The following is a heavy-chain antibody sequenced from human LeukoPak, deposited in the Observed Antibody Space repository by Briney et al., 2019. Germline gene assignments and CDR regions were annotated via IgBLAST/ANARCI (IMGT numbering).Heavy chain of an antibody. CDR3: ARDRTYYYMDV. CDR2: IYYSGST. D-gene: IGHD3/OR15-3a*01. J-gene: IGHJ6*03. CDR1: GGSISSSSYY. Sequence: PSETLSLTCTVSGGSISSSSYYWGWIRQPPGKGLEWIGSIYYSGSTYYNPSLKSRVTISVDTSKNQFSLKLSSVTAADTAVYYCARDRTYYYMDVWGKGTTVTVSS. V-gene: IGHV4-39*07.